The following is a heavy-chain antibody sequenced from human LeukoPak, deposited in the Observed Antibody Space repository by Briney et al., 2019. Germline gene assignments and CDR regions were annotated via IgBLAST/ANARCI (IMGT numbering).Heavy chain of an antibody. CDR3: ARRSGSSYYPFDY. CDR2: IAYSGST. Sequence: RPSETLSLTCTVSGGSISSDYWSWIRQPPGKGLEWIGYIAYSGSTNYNPSLKSRVTISVDTSKNQFSLKVSSVTAADTAVYYCARRSGSSYYPFDYWGQGTLVTVSS. J-gene: IGHJ4*02. CDR1: GGSISSDY. D-gene: IGHD3-3*01. V-gene: IGHV4-59*08.